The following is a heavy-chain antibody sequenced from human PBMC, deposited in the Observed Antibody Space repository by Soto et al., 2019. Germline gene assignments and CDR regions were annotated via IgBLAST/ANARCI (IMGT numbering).Heavy chain of an antibody. J-gene: IGHJ4*02. CDR2: INPNSGDT. Sequence: QVQLVQSGAEVKKPGASVKVSCKTSGYTFTGYYIHWVRQAPGQGLEWMALINPNSGDTNYGHKFQGRVTLTRDTSINTVYMEVTSLRFDDTAVYYCAVAGRPFEYWGQGPLVTVFS. D-gene: IGHD6-19*01. V-gene: IGHV1-2*02. CDR1: GYTFTGYY. CDR3: AVAGRPFEY.